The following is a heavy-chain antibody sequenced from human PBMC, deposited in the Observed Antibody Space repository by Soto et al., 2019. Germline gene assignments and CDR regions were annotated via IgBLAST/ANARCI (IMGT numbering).Heavy chain of an antibody. D-gene: IGHD1-1*01. Sequence: GGSLRLSCAASGFTFSSYAMSWVRQAPGKGLEWVSAISGSGGSTYCADSVKGRFTISRDKSKNTLYLQMNSLRAEDTAVYYCAKDPSQLELAYGMDIWGQGTTVTVSS. CDR3: AKDPSQLELAYGMDI. CDR2: ISGSGGST. CDR1: GFTFSSYA. J-gene: IGHJ6*02. V-gene: IGHV3-23*01.